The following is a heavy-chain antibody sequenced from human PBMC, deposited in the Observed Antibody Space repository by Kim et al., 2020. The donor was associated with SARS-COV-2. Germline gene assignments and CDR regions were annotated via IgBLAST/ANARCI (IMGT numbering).Heavy chain of an antibody. J-gene: IGHJ4*02. CDR2: T. CDR3: TTKRELLRLDY. V-gene: IGHV3-15*01. D-gene: IGHD1-26*01. Sequence: TDYAAPVKGRFTISRDDSNNTLYLQMNSMKTEDTAVYYCTTKRELLRLDYWGQGTLVTVSS.